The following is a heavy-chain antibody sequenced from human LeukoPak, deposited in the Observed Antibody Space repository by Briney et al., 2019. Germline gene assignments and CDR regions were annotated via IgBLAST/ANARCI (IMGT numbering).Heavy chain of an antibody. CDR1: GFTFSSYG. CDR2: ISYDGSNK. Sequence: PGGSLRLSCAASGFTFSSYGMHWVRQAPGKGLEWVAVISYDGSNKYYADSVKGRFTISRDNSKNTLYLQMNSLRAEDTAVYYCAKGGMNYYDSSGYYLVAEYFQHWGQGTLVTVSS. V-gene: IGHV3-30*18. CDR3: AKGGMNYYDSSGYYLVAEYFQH. J-gene: IGHJ1*01. D-gene: IGHD3-22*01.